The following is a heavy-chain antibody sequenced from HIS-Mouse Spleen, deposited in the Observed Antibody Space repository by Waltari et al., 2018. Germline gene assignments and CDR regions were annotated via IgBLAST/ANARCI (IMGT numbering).Heavy chain of an antibody. CDR3: ARDSPTQLGGDAFDI. Sequence: QVQLVQSGAEVKKPGASVKVSCKASGYTFTGYYMHWVRQAPGQGLGWMGRINPNSCGTNYAQKFQGRVTRTRDPSISTAYMELSRLRSDDTAVYYCARDSPTQLGGDAFDIWGQGTMVTVSS. CDR1: GYTFTGYY. CDR2: INPNSCGT. D-gene: IGHD3-10*01. V-gene: IGHV1-2*06. J-gene: IGHJ3*02.